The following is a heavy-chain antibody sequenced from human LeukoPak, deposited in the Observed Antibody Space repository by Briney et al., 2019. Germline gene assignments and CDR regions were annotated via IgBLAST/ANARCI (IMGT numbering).Heavy chain of an antibody. CDR1: GFTFSDNW. CDR2: IEGDGTGT. Sequence: PGGSLRLSCAASGFTFSDNWMHWVRQAPGKGLVWVSRIEGDGTGTVYADSVKGRFTISRDNAKNTLYLQMNSLRAEDTAVYYCTRDYYYRMDVWAKGPRSPSPQ. J-gene: IGHJ6*04. V-gene: IGHV3-74*01. CDR3: TRDYYYRMDV.